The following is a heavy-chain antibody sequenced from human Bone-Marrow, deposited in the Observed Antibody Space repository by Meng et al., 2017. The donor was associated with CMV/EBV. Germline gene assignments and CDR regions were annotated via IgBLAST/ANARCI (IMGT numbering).Heavy chain of an antibody. D-gene: IGHD1-20*01. CDR2: IYHSGST. CDR1: SGSFSGSY. J-gene: IGHJ6*02. V-gene: IGHV4-34*01. CDR3: ARDSHNWNDYYYYGMDV. Sequence: SETLSLTCAVYSGSFSGSYWTWIRQSPGKGLEWIGEIYHSGSTNYNPSLKSRVTISVDKSKNQFSLKLSSVTAADTAVYYCARDSHNWNDYYYYGMDVWGQGTTVTVSS.